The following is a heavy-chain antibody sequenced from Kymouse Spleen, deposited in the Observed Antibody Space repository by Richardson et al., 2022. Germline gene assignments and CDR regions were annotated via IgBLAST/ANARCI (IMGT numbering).Heavy chain of an antibody. Sequence: EVQLVESGGGLIQPGGSLRLSCAASGFTVSSNYMSWVRQAPGKGLEWVSVIYSCGSTYYADSVKGRFTISRDNSKNTLYLQMNSLRAEDTAVYYCAREGTIFGVVIIPHWYFDLWGRGTLVTVSS. J-gene: IGHJ2*01. CDR2: IYSCGST. D-gene: IGHD3-3*01. V-gene: IGHV3-66*03. CDR1: GFTVSSNY. CDR3: AREGTIFGVVIIPHWYFDL.